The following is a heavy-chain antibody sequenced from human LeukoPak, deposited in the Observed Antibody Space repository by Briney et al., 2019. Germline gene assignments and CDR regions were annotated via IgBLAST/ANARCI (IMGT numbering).Heavy chain of an antibody. CDR3: ARDGVGYDFWSGYFHFDY. CDR1: GFTFSSYS. CDR2: ISSSSSTI. V-gene: IGHV3-48*01. D-gene: IGHD3-3*01. Sequence: GGPLRLSCAASGFTFSSYSMNWVRQAPGKGLEWVSYISSSSSTIYYADSVKGRFTISRDNAKNSLYLQMNSLRAEDTAVYYCARDGVGYDFWSGYFHFDYWGRGTLVTVSS. J-gene: IGHJ4*02.